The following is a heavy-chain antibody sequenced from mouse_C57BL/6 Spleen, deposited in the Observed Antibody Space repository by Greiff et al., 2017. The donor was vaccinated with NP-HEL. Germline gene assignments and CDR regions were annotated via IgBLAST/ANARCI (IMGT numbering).Heavy chain of an antibody. D-gene: IGHD1-1*01. CDR3: ARAPYYYGSPWYFDV. CDR1: GYSITSGYD. CDR2: ISYSGST. Sequence: EVQGVESGPGMVKPSQSLSLTCTVTGYSITSGYDWHWIRHFPGNKLEWMGYISYSGSTNYNPSLKSRISITHDTSKNHFFLKLNSVTTEDTATYYCARAPYYYGSPWYFDVWGTGTTVTVSS. V-gene: IGHV3-1*01. J-gene: IGHJ1*03.